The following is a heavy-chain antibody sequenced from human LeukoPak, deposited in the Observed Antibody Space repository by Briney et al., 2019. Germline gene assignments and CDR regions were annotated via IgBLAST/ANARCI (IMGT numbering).Heavy chain of an antibody. D-gene: IGHD3-10*01. Sequence: PSETLSLTCIVSGGSISSGDYYWSWIRQPPGKGLEGSGEINQSGSTNYNPSLTSRVRISVEASKTQFSLKLSSVTAADTDVYYCARGFYGSGSYYNWGQGTMVTVSS. CDR3: ARGFYGSGSYYN. CDR1: GGSISSGDYY. J-gene: IGHJ4*02. CDR2: INQSGST. V-gene: IGHV4-34*01.